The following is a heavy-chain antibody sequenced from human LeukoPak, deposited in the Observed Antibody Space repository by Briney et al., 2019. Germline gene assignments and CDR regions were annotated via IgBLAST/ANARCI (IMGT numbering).Heavy chain of an antibody. Sequence: GESLKISCKGSGYSFTSYWIGWVRQMPGKGLEGMGIIYPGDSDTRYSPSFQGQVTISADKSISTAYLQWSSLKASDTALYYCARGSSGWSFPDAFDIWGQGTMVTVSS. D-gene: IGHD6-19*01. J-gene: IGHJ3*02. V-gene: IGHV5-51*01. CDR1: GYSFTSYW. CDR2: IYPGDSDT. CDR3: ARGSSGWSFPDAFDI.